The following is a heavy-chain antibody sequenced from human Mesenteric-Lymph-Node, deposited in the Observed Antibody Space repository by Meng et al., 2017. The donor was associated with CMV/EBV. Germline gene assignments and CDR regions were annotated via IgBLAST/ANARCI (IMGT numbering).Heavy chain of an antibody. V-gene: IGHV4-59*01. CDR3: VRDEGVGAIFDY. D-gene: IGHD1-26*01. J-gene: IGHJ4*02. CDR1: GGSISGYF. Sequence: SETLSLTCTVSGGSISGYFWSWVRQPPGKGLEWIGYVYYSGSTNSNPSLKSWVTISVDTSKNQFSLKLSSVTAADTAVYYCVRDEGVGAIFDYWGQGTLVTVSS. CDR2: VYYSGST.